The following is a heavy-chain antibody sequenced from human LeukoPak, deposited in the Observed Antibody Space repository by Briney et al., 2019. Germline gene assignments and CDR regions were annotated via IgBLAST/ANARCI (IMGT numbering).Heavy chain of an antibody. CDR1: GGTFSSYA. CDR3: ASKTVSSGWYLNYFDY. J-gene: IGHJ4*02. D-gene: IGHD6-19*01. Sequence: GSSVKVSCKSSGGTFSSYAVSWVRQAPGQGLDWIGGIIPFFGTANYAQKFQGRVTLTADKFPTTAYMELNSLRSEDTAVYYCASKTVSSGWYLNYFDYWGQGTLVTVSS. V-gene: IGHV1-69*06. CDR2: IIPFFGTA.